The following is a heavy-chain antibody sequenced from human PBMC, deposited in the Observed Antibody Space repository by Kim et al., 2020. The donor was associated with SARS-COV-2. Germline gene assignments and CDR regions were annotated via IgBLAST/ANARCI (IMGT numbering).Heavy chain of an antibody. Sequence: GGSLRLSCAASGFTFSSYAMSWVRQAPGKGLEWVSAISGSGGSTYYADSVKGRFTISRDNSKNTLYLQMNSLRAEDTAVYYCAKDKVGYSGYDLPPYYFDYWGQGTLVTVSS. CDR2: ISGSGGST. V-gene: IGHV3-23*01. CDR3: AKDKVGYSGYDLPPYYFDY. CDR1: GFTFSSYA. D-gene: IGHD5-12*01. J-gene: IGHJ4*02.